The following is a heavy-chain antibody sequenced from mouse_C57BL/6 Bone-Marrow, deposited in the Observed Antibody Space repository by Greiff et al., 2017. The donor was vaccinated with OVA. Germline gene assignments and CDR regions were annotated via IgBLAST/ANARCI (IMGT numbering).Heavy chain of an antibody. Sequence: DVQLVESGAGLVKPGGSLKLSCAASGFTFSSYAMSWVRQTPEKGLEWVAYISSGGDYIYYADTVKGRFTISRDNARNTLYLQMNSLKSEYTALYYCTRVLDAMDYWGQGTSVTVTA. CDR2: ISSGGDYI. V-gene: IGHV5-9-1*02. D-gene: IGHD1-1*01. J-gene: IGHJ4*01. CDR1: GFTFSSYA. CDR3: TRVLDAMDY.